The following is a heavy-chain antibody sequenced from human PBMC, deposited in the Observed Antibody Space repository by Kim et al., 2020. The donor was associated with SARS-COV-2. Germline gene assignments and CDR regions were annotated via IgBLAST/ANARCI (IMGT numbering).Heavy chain of an antibody. J-gene: IGHJ4*02. V-gene: IGHV3-23*01. D-gene: IGHD2-15*01. Sequence: ADSVKGRFTIPRDNSKNTLWLQMHSLRAEETAIYYCTKASGGSSYESADYWGQGTLVTVSS. CDR3: TKASGGSSYESADY.